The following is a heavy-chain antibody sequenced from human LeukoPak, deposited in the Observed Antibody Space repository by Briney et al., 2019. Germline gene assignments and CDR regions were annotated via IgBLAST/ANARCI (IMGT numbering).Heavy chain of an antibody. D-gene: IGHD2-15*01. V-gene: IGHV1-18*04. J-gene: IGHJ4*02. Sequence: ASVKVSCKASGYTFTNYHINRVRQAPGQGLEWMGWISASSGNRNYAQKLQGRVTMTTDTSTTTAYMELRNLRSDDTAVYYCARSSQEEAIVRPSDYWGQGTLVTVSS. CDR3: ARSSQEEAIVRPSDY. CDR2: ISASSGNR. CDR1: GYTFTNYH.